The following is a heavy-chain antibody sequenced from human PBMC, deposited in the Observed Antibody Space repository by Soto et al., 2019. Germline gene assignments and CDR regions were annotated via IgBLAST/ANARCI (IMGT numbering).Heavy chain of an antibody. CDR3: SRRAPEGFDP. V-gene: IGHV4-39*02. Sequence: SETLSLTCTVSGGTIRSSNYYWSWIRQPPGKGLEWIGSIDYSGSTYYNPSLKSRVTISVDTSKNHFSLKLGSVTAADTALYYCSRRAPEGFDPWGQGTLVTVSS. CDR2: IDYSGST. J-gene: IGHJ5*02. CDR1: GGTIRSSNYY.